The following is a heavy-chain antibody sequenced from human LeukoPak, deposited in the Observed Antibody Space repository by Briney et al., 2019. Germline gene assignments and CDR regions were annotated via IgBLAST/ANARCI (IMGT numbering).Heavy chain of an antibody. CDR1: GGSTSDSY. CDR2: IYYSGST. V-gene: IGHV4-59*01. J-gene: IGHJ4*02. CDR3: ARSLPPDY. Sequence: SETLSLTCSVSGGSTSDSYWSWIRQPPGKRLEWIGDIYYSGSTNYNPSLKSRVTISIDSSKSQFSLRLNSVTAADTAVYYCARSLPPDYWGQGTLVTVSS.